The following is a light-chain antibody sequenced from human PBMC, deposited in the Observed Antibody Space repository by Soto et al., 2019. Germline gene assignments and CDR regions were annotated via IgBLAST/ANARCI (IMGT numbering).Light chain of an antibody. CDR2: SAS. V-gene: IGKV4-1*01. J-gene: IGKJ2*01. CDR1: QSLFYNSNSKNY. CDR3: QQYYSVPYT. Sequence: DFVLTQSPDSLAVSLGERATVNCKSSQSLFYNSNSKNYLAWYQQKPGQSPKLLIHSASIRESGVPDRFSGGGSGTDFTLTISSLQAEDVAIYYCQQYYSVPYTSGQGTQLEIK.